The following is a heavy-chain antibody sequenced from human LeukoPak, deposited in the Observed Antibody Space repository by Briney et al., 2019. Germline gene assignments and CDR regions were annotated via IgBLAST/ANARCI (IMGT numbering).Heavy chain of an antibody. V-gene: IGHV5-51*01. D-gene: IGHD3-22*01. CDR1: GYSFTSYW. CDR2: IYPGDSDT. J-gene: IGHJ3*02. CDR3: ARPPYYYDSSGIARSDAFDI. Sequence: GESLKISCKGSGYSFTSYWIGWVRQMPGKGLEWVGIIYPGDSDTRYSPSFQGQVTISADKSISTAYLQWSSLKASDTAMYYCARPPYYYDSSGIARSDAFDIWGQGTMVTVSS.